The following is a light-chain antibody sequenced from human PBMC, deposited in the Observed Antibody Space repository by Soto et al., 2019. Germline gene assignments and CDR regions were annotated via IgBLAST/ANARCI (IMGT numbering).Light chain of an antibody. CDR1: SSDVGGYNY. V-gene: IGLV2-14*03. CDR3: SSFTSRSTWV. CDR2: EVN. J-gene: IGLJ3*02. Sequence: QSALTQPASVSGSPGQSIIISCTGTSSDVGGYNYVSWYQQHPGKAPKVMIYEVNNRPSGVSNRFSGSKSGNTASLTISGLQAEDEADYYCSSFTSRSTWVFGGGTKVTVL.